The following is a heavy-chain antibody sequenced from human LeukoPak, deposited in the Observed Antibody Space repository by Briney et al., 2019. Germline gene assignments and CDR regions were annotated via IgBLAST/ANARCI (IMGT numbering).Heavy chain of an antibody. CDR1: GGSISTGGYY. CDR2: IYYSGST. D-gene: IGHD3-10*01. Sequence: PSQTLSLTCTVSGGSISTGGYYWSWIRQHPGKGLEWIGYIYYSGSTYYNPSLKSRVTISVDTSKNQFSLKLSSVTAADTAVYYCARGPVPGELEGWFDPWGQGTLVTVSS. CDR3: ARGPVPGELEGWFDP. J-gene: IGHJ5*02. V-gene: IGHV4-31*03.